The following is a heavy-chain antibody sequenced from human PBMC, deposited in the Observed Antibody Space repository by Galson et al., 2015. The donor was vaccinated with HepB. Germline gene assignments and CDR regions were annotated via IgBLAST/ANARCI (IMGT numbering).Heavy chain of an antibody. J-gene: IGHJ6*02. CDR1: GDSVPSNSAA. D-gene: IGHD5/OR15-5a*01. CDR2: TYYRSKWYN. CDR3: ARIPYSVYGTDV. V-gene: IGHV6-1*01. Sequence: CAISGDSVPSNSAAWNWIRQSPSRGLEWLGRTYYRSKWYNDYAVSLKSRITINPDTSKNQFSLQLSSMTPEDTAVYFCARIPYSVYGTDVWGQGTTVTVSS.